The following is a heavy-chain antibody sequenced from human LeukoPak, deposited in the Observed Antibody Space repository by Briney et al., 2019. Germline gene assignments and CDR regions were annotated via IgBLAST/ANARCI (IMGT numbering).Heavy chain of an antibody. CDR3: ARTDGYCSGGSCYATMDV. V-gene: IGHV1-69*13. Sequence: ASVKVSCKASGGTFSSYAISWVRQAPGQGLEWMGGIIPIFGTANYAQKFQGRGTITADESTSTAYMELSSLRSEDTAVYYCARTDGYCSGGSCYATMDVWGKGTTVTISS. D-gene: IGHD2-15*01. CDR2: IIPIFGTA. J-gene: IGHJ6*03. CDR1: GGTFSSYA.